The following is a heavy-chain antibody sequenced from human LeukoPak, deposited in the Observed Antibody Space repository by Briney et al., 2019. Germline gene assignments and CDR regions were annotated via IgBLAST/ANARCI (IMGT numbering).Heavy chain of an antibody. V-gene: IGHV3-30-3*01. Sequence: GGSLRLSCAASGFTFSSYAMHWVRQAPGKGLEWVAVISYDGSNKYYADSVKGRFTISRDNSKNTLYLQMNSLRAEDTAVYYCARVWLSSGWFDYWGQGTLVTVSS. CDR2: ISYDGSNK. CDR1: GFTFSSYA. CDR3: ARVWLSSGWFDY. D-gene: IGHD6-19*01. J-gene: IGHJ4*02.